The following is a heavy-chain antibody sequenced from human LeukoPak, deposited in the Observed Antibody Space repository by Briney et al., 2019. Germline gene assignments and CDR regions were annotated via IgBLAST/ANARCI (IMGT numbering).Heavy chain of an antibody. CDR3: ATAVATATTYYFDY. V-gene: IGHV1-24*01. Sequence: GASVKVSCKVSGYTLTELSMHWVRQAPGKGLEWMGGFDPEDGETIYAQKFQGRVTMTEDTSTDTAYMELSSLRSEDTAVYYCATAVATATTYYFDYWGQGTLVTVSS. J-gene: IGHJ4*02. CDR2: FDPEDGET. CDR1: GYTLTELS. D-gene: IGHD2-21*02.